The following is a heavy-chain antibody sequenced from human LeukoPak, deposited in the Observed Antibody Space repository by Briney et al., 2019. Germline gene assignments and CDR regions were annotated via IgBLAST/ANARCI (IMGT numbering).Heavy chain of an antibody. CDR3: ARPRGAAAGTFGFDP. Sequence: GGSLRLSCAASGFTFTSYVMHWVRQAPGKELQWMALISYDGSNKYYADSVKGRFTIPRDNSKNTLYLQMNSLRAEDTAVYYCARPRGAAAGTFGFDPWGQGTLVTVSS. J-gene: IGHJ5*02. V-gene: IGHV3-30*03. CDR1: GFTFTSYV. CDR2: ISYDGSNK. D-gene: IGHD6-13*01.